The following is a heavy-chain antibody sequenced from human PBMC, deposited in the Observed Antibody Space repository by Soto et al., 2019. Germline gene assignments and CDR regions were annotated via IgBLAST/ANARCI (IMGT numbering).Heavy chain of an antibody. D-gene: IGHD2-15*01. J-gene: IGHJ4*02. Sequence: GSLRLSCAASGFTFSDYAIHWVRQAPGKGLEWVAVISYDGNNKYYADSVKGRFTISRDNSKNTLDLQMSSLRAEDRAAYLCVHIGGSDSVGDYWGQGTLVTVSS. CDR3: VHIGGSDSVGDY. CDR1: GFTFSDYA. V-gene: IGHV3-30-3*01. CDR2: ISYDGNNK.